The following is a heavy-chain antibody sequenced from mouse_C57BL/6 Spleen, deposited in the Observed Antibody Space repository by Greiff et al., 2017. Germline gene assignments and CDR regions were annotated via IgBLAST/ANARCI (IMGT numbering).Heavy chain of an antibody. CDR3: ERGTTVVATRAMDY. CDR2: IYPGDGDT. V-gene: IGHV1-80*01. J-gene: IGHJ4*01. CDR1: GYAFSSYW. D-gene: IGHD1-1*01. Sequence: VQLQESGAELVKPGASVKISCKASGYAFSSYWMNWVKQRPGKGLEWIGQIYPGDGDTNYNGKFKGKATLTADKSSSTAYMQLSSLTSEDSAVYFCERGTTVVATRAMDYWGQGTSVTVAS.